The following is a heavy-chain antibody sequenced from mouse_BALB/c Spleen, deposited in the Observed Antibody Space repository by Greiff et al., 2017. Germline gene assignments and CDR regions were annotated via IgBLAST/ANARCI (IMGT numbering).Heavy chain of an antibody. CDR1: GFTFSSYA. CDR2: ISSGGSYT. Sequence: EVNLVESGGGLVKPGGSLKLSCAASGFTFSSYAMSWVRQTPEKRLEWVATISSGGSYTYYPDSVKGRFTISRDNAKNALYLQMSSLRSEDTAMYYCASTATRYFDVWGAGTTVTVSS. D-gene: IGHD1-2*01. V-gene: IGHV5-9-3*01. J-gene: IGHJ1*01. CDR3: ASTATRYFDV.